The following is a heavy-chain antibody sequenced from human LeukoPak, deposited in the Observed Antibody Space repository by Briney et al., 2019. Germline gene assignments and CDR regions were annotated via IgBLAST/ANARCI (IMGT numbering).Heavy chain of an antibody. D-gene: IGHD3-22*01. Sequence: PGGSLRLSCAASGFTFSSYGMHWVRQAPGKGLEWVAFIRYDGSNKYYADSVKGRFTISRDNSKNTLYLQMNSLRAEDTAVYYCAKDVQESSYYYDSSGYQPGYWGPRTLVTVSS. J-gene: IGHJ4*02. CDR1: GFTFSSYG. V-gene: IGHV3-30*02. CDR2: IRYDGSNK. CDR3: AKDVQESSYYYDSSGYQPGY.